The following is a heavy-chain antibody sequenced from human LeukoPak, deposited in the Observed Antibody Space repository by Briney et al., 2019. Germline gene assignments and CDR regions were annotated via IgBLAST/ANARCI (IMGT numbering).Heavy chain of an antibody. D-gene: IGHD2-21*01. V-gene: IGHV3-21*01. J-gene: IGHJ4*02. CDR2: ISSSSSYI. Sequence: PGGSLRLSCAASGFTFSSYNMNWVRQAPGKGLEWVSSISSSSSYIYYADSVKGRFTISRDNAKNSLYLQMNSLRAEDTAVYYCARVWQDYSGVDYWGQGTLVTVSS. CDR1: GFTFSSYN. CDR3: ARVWQDYSGVDY.